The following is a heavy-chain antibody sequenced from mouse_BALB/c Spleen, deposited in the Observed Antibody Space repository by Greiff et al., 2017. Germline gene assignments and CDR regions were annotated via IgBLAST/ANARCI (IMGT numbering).Heavy chain of an antibody. CDR1: GFTFSSFG. Sequence: EVMLVESGGGLVQPGGSRKLSCAASGFTFSSFGMHWVRQAPEKGLEWVAYISSGSSTIYYADTVKGRFTISRDNPKNTLFLQMTSLRSEDTAMYYCARSGIFYDYDGTGAWFAYWGQGTLVTVSA. CDR2: ISSGSSTI. V-gene: IGHV5-17*02. J-gene: IGHJ3*01. D-gene: IGHD2-4*01. CDR3: ARSGIFYDYDGTGAWFAY.